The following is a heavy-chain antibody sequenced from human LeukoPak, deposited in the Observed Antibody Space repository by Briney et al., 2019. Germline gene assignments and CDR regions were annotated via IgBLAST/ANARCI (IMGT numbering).Heavy chain of an antibody. CDR1: GGSISSGGYY. D-gene: IGHD3-22*01. Sequence: SQTLSLTCTVSGGSISSGGYYWSWIRQHPGKGLEWIGYIYYSGSTYYNPSLKSRVTISVDTSKNQFSLKLSSVTAADTAAYYCARYYDSSGYYRYFGYWGQGTLVTVSS. V-gene: IGHV4-31*03. J-gene: IGHJ4*02. CDR3: ARYYDSSGYYRYFGY. CDR2: IYYSGST.